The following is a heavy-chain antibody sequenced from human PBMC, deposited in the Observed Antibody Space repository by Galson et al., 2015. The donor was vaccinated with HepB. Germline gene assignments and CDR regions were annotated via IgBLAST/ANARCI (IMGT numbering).Heavy chain of an antibody. Sequence: SLRLSCAASGFTFSSYAMNWVRQAPGKGLEWVANIKQDGSEQDYVDSVKGRFTISRDNAKNSLYLQMNSLRAEDTAVYYCARDRGSSTTCFSDYWGQGALVPASA. D-gene: IGHD2-2*01. CDR3: ARDRGSSTTCFSDY. J-gene: IGHJ4*02. CDR2: IKQDGSEQ. CDR1: GFTFSSYA. V-gene: IGHV3-7*03.